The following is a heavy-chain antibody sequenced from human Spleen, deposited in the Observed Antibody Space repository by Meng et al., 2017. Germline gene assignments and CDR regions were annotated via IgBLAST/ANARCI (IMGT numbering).Heavy chain of an antibody. CDR2: INPNNDDT. J-gene: IGHJ5*02. CDR1: GYTLTAYY. Sequence: ASVKVSCKASGYTLTAYYIHWVRQAPGQGLEWMGRINPNNDDTHYAQKFQGRVTITTDESTRTAYMELSSLRSEDTAVYYCARSLRWPTNWFDPWGQGTLVTVSS. D-gene: IGHD4-23*01. V-gene: IGHV1-2*06. CDR3: ARSLRWPTNWFDP.